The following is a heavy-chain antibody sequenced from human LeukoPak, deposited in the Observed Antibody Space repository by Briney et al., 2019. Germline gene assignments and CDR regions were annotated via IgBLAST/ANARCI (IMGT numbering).Heavy chain of an antibody. CDR1: GFTFSSYA. V-gene: IGHV3-23*01. Sequence: PGGSLRLSCAASGFTFSSYAMSWVRQAPGKGLEWVSAISGSGGSTYYADSVKGRFTISRDNSKNTLYLQMNSLRAEDTAVYYCAKSPRYDSSGLVDYWGQGTLVTVSS. J-gene: IGHJ4*02. CDR3: AKSPRYDSSGLVDY. D-gene: IGHD3-22*01. CDR2: ISGSGGST.